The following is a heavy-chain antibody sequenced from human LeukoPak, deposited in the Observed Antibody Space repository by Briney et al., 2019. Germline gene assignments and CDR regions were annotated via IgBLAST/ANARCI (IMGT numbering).Heavy chain of an antibody. Sequence: ASVKISCKASGYTFTGYYMHWVRQAPGQGLEWVGWINPNTGGAHSAQKFQVRVTMTRDTSITTAYMELSRLTSDDTAVYYCARDTGPFYDSSTYYFDYWGQGTLVTVSS. J-gene: IGHJ4*02. D-gene: IGHD3-22*01. V-gene: IGHV1-2*02. CDR1: GYTFTGYY. CDR2: INPNTGGA. CDR3: ARDTGPFYDSSTYYFDY.